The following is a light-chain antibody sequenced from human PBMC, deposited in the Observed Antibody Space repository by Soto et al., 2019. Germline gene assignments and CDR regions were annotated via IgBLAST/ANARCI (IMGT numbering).Light chain of an antibody. CDR1: QTISSY. CDR3: QLYGSSPPRYT. CDR2: AAS. V-gene: IGKV1-39*01. Sequence: DIQMTQSPSSLSASVGDRVTITCRASQTISSYLNWYQQKPGKAPKLLIYAASSLQSGVPSRFSGSGSGTDFTLTINSLQPEDFAVYFCQLYGSSPPRYTFGQGTKVDIK. J-gene: IGKJ2*01.